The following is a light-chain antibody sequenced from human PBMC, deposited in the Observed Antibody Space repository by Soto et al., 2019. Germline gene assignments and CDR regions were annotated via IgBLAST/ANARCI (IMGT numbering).Light chain of an antibody. CDR1: QSISSY. V-gene: IGKV1-39*01. CDR3: QQSYSTSWT. J-gene: IGKJ1*01. Sequence: DIQMTQSPSSLSASVGDRVTITCRASQSISSYLNWYQQKPGKAPKLLIYAASSLQSGVPSRFSGSGYGTDFTLTISSLQPEDFATYYCQQSYSTSWTFGQGTKVEIQ. CDR2: AAS.